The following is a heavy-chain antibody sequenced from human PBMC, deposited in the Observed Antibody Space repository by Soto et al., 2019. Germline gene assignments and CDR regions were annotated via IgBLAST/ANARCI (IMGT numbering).Heavy chain of an antibody. CDR3: ARDCSAGTCYSIFWYFDL. Sequence: QVQLGQSGAEGKKPGASVKVSCKASGYTFTNYAINWVRQAPGQGLEWMGRISTYNGNTNYAQKFQGRVTMTTDTSTSTAYMELTSLSSDDTAVYYCARDCSAGTCYSIFWYFDLWGRGTLVTVSS. CDR2: ISTYNGNT. J-gene: IGHJ2*01. V-gene: IGHV1-18*01. CDR1: GYTFTNYA. D-gene: IGHD2-15*01.